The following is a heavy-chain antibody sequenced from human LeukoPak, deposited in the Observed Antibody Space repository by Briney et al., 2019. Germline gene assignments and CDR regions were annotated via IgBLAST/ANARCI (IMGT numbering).Heavy chain of an antibody. J-gene: IGHJ3*02. CDR1: GFTFSTYW. CDR3: APPPDVKNAFDI. CDR2: IKQDGSEK. V-gene: IGHV3-7*03. Sequence: GGSLRLSCAASGFTFSTYWMSWVRQAPGKGLEWVANIKQDGSEKYYVDSVKGRFTISRDNAKNSLYLQMNSLRAEDTAVYYCAPPPDVKNAFDIWGQGTMVTVTS.